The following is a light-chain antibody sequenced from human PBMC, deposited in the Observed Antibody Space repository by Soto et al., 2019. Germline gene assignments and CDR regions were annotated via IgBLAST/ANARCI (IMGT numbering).Light chain of an antibody. Sequence: QSVSTQPPSVSSAPGQRFIIFCSGSRSTIGNNYVSWYQQLPGTAPILLIYDNYYRPSGIPDRFSGSKSGTSATLVITGVQTGDEADYYCGTWDSNLNNGVVFGGGTKLTVL. CDR1: RSTIGNNY. V-gene: IGLV1-51*01. CDR3: GTWDSNLNNGVV. J-gene: IGLJ2*01. CDR2: DNY.